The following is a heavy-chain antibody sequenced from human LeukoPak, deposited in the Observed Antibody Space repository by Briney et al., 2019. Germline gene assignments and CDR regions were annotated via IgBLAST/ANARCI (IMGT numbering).Heavy chain of an antibody. D-gene: IGHD3-10*01. CDR1: GGSIRSYY. J-gene: IGHJ4*02. Sequence: SETLSLTCTASGGSIRSYYWSWIRQPPGKGLEWIGYIYYSGSTNYNPSLKSRVTISVDTSKNQFSLKLRSVTVADTAVYYCARAPGSGSSSDYWGQGTLVTVSS. CDR3: ARAPGSGSSSDY. CDR2: IYYSGST. V-gene: IGHV4-59*01.